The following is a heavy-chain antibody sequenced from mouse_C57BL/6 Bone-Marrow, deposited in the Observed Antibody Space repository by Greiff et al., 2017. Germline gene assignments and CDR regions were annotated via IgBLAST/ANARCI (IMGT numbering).Heavy chain of an antibody. V-gene: IGHV1-85*01. Sequence: QVQLQQSGPELVKPGASVKLSCKASGYTFTSYDINWVKQRPGQGLEWIGGIYPRGGSTKYNEKFKGKDTLTVDTSSSTAYMELHSLTSEDSAVYFCSSPYDYGFDYWGQGTTLTVSS. CDR3: SSPYDYGFDY. CDR2: IYPRGGST. J-gene: IGHJ2*01. CDR1: GYTFTSYD. D-gene: IGHD2-4*01.